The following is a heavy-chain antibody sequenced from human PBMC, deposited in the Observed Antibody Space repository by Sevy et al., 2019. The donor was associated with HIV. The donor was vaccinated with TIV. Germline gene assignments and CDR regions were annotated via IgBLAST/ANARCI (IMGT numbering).Heavy chain of an antibody. CDR2: INHSGST. D-gene: IGHD2-2*01. V-gene: IGHV4-34*01. CDR1: GGSFSGYY. J-gene: IGHJ3*02. Sequence: SETLSLTCAVYGGSFSGYYWNWIRQPPGKGLEWIGEINHSGSTNYNPSLKSRVTISVDTSKNQFSLKLSSVTAADTAVYYCTRHCSSTTCSHAFDIWGQGTMVTVSS. CDR3: TRHCSSTTCSHAFDI.